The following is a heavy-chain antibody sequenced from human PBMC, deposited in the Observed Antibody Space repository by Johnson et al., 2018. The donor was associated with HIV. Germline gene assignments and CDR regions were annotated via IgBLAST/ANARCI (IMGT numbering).Heavy chain of an antibody. J-gene: IGHJ3*02. CDR2: IYSGGST. CDR3: ARGIRGVVVTADDAFDI. CDR1: GFTVSSNY. D-gene: IGHD2-21*02. V-gene: IGHV3-53*01. Sequence: VQLVESGGGLIQPGGSLRLSCAASGFTVSSNYMSWVRQAPGKGLEWVSVIYSGGSTYYADSVKGRFTISRDNSKNTLYLQMNSLRAEDTAVYYCARGIRGVVVTADDAFDIWGQGTMVTVSS.